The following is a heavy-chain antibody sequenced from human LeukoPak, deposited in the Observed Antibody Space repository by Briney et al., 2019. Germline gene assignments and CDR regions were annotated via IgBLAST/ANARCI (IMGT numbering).Heavy chain of an antibody. V-gene: IGHV3-23*01. CDR1: GFTFSSHA. Sequence: GGSLRLSCAASGFTFSSHAMSWVRQAPGEGLEWVSGISGSGDNTYYADSVKGRFTISRDNSKNTLYVQVNSLGTEDTAAYYCAKGSYYDSSGSFYFDYWGRGTLVTVSS. CDR2: ISGSGDNT. D-gene: IGHD3-22*01. J-gene: IGHJ4*02. CDR3: AKGSYYDSSGSFYFDY.